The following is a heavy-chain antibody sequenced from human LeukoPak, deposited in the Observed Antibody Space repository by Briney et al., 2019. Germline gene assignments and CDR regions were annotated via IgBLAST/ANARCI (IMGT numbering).Heavy chain of an antibody. CDR2: ISSSSSTI. Sequence: GGSLRLSCAASVFTFSRFNMNWVRQAPGKGLEWVSYISSSSSTIYYADSVKGRFTISRDNAKNSLYLQMNSLRDEDTALYYCARDLRGDYWGREPRSPSPQ. V-gene: IGHV3-48*02. CDR3: ARDLRGDY. CDR1: VFTFSRFN. J-gene: IGHJ4*02.